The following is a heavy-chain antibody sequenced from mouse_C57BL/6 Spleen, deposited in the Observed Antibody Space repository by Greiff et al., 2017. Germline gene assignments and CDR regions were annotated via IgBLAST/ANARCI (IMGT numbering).Heavy chain of an antibody. CDR1: GYTFPDHE. Sequence: VQLQQSGAELVRPGASVTLSCKASGYTFPDHEMHWVKQTPVHGLEWIGAIDPETGGTAYNQKFKGKAILTADKTSSNVYMELRSLTSEDSCVYYGTREGEDYRLAYWGQGTLVTVSA. CDR3: TREGEDYRLAY. V-gene: IGHV1-15*01. D-gene: IGHD2-13*01. CDR2: IDPETGGT. J-gene: IGHJ3*01.